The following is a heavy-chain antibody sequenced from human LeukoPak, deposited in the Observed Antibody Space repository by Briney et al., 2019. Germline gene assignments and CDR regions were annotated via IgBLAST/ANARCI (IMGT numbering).Heavy chain of an antibody. J-gene: IGHJ4*02. CDR2: TSSNGDSI. V-gene: IGHV3-9*01. CDR3: TKGSGTYQGPFDY. CDR1: GFTFDDYA. Sequence: GGSLRLSCAASGFTFDDYAMHWVRQVPGKGLQWVSSTSSNGDSIAYADSVQGRFTISRDNSKNSLYLQMNSLRTEDKALYYCTKGSGTYQGPFDYWGQGTLVTVSS. D-gene: IGHD1-26*01.